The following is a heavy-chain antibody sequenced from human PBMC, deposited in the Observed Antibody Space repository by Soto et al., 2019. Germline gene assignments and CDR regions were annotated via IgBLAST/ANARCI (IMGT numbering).Heavy chain of an antibody. D-gene: IGHD2-15*01. CDR3: AREYCSGGSCYSASSGN. CDR1: GFTFSSYW. Sequence: GGSLRLSCAASGFTFSSYWMHWVRQAPGKGLVWVSRINSDGSSTSYADSVKGRFTISRDNAKNTLYLQMNSLRAEDTAVYYCAREYCSGGSCYSASSGNWGQGTLVTVSS. V-gene: IGHV3-74*01. J-gene: IGHJ4*02. CDR2: INSDGSST.